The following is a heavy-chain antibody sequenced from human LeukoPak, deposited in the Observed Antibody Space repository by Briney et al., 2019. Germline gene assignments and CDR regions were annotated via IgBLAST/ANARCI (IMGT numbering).Heavy chain of an antibody. V-gene: IGHV3-53*01. Sequence: GGSLRLSCAASGFTVSSNYMSWVSQAPGEGLEWVSIIHSGGSTFYADSVKGRFTISRDDSKNTLYLQVNSLRAEDTAVYYCARALFFDYWGQGTLVTVSS. J-gene: IGHJ4*02. CDR3: ARALFFDY. CDR1: GFTVSSNY. D-gene: IGHD2-21*01. CDR2: IHSGGST.